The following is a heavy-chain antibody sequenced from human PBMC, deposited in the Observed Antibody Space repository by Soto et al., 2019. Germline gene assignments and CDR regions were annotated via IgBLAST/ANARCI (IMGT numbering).Heavy chain of an antibody. J-gene: IGHJ4*02. CDR1: GVSISSCGYS. Sequence: TLSLTCAVSGVSISSCGYSWGWLRQPPGKGLEWSGYIYHSGATNYNPTLETRVTISLASSKNQFSLSLNSVTAADTAVYYCATRPPAATWYGVFDYWSQGTLVTVSS. D-gene: IGHD6-13*01. CDR3: ATRPPAATWYGVFDY. V-gene: IGHV4-30-2*02. CDR2: IYHSGAT.